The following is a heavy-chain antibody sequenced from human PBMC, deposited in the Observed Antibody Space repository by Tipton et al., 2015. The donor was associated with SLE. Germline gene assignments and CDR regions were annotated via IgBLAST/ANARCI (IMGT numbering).Heavy chain of an antibody. V-gene: IGHV4-38-2*02. Sequence: TLSLTCIVSGSFINDGYYWGWIRQSPGKGLEWIGSIYHAGRAYYNPSLESRVTISVDTSKNQFSLKLSSVTAADTAVYYCASPHRDDIWGQGTMVTVSS. CDR1: GSFINDGYY. CDR2: IYHAGRA. J-gene: IGHJ3*02. D-gene: IGHD1-14*01. CDR3: ASPHRDDI.